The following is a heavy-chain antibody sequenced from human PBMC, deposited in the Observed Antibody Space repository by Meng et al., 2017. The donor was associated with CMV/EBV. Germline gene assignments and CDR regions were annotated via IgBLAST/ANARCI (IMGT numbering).Heavy chain of an antibody. J-gene: IGHJ4*02. CDR1: GFTFSSYS. CDR2: ISSSSSYI. Sequence: GESLKISCAASGFTFSSYSMNWVRQAPGQGLEWVSSISSSSSYIYYADSVKGRFTISSDNAKNSLYLQMNSLRAEDTAVYYCASLRGWFDYWGQGTLVTVSS. D-gene: IGHD3-10*01. CDR3: ASLRGWFDY. V-gene: IGHV3-21*01.